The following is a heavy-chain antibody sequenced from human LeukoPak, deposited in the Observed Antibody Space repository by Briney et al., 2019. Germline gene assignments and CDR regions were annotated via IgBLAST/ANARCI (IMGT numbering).Heavy chain of an antibody. CDR2: IYYSGST. V-gene: IGHV4-31*03. J-gene: IGHJ4*02. CDR1: GGSISSGGYY. D-gene: IGHD2-2*02. CDR3: ARVGVPAAIIYYFDY. Sequence: PSETLSLTCTVSGGSISSGGYYWSWIRQHPGKGLEWIGYIYYSGSTYYNPSLKSRVTIPVDTSKNQSSLKLSSVTAADTAVYYCARVGVPAAIIYYFDYWGQGTLVTVSS.